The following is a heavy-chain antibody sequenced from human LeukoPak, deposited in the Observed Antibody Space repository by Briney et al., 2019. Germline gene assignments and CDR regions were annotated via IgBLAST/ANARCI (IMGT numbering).Heavy chain of an antibody. D-gene: IGHD1-26*01. Sequence: GGSLRLSCAVSGFPVNRNYVSWVRQSPGKGLEWVSSISSSGSTIYYADSVKGRFTLSRDNAKNSLYLQMNSLRAEDTAVYYCARTGGSYPYYFEYWGQGTLVTVSS. CDR2: ISSSGSTI. CDR1: GFPVNRNY. J-gene: IGHJ4*02. CDR3: ARTGGSYPYYFEY. V-gene: IGHV3-48*03.